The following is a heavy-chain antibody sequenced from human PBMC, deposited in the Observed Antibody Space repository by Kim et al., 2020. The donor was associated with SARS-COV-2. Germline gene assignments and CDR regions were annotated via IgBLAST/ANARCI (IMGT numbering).Heavy chain of an antibody. CDR2: IYYSGST. CDR1: GGSISSSSYY. D-gene: IGHD3-10*01. CDR3: ARQSTMVRGVISRGFDY. J-gene: IGHJ4*02. V-gene: IGHV4-39*01. Sequence: SETLSLTCTVSGGSISSSSYYWGWIRQPPGKGLEWIGSIYYSGSTYYNPSLKSRVTISVDTSKNQFSLKLSSVTAADTAVYYCARQSTMVRGVISRGFDYWGQGTLVTVSS.